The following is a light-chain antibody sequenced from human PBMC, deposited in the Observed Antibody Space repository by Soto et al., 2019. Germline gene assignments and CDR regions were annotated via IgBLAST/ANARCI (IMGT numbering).Light chain of an antibody. CDR2: EVS. V-gene: IGLV2-8*01. Sequence: QSALTQPPSASGSPGQSVTISCTGTSSDVGSYNYVSWYQQHPGKAPNLMIYEVSKRPSGVPDRFSGSKSGNTASLTVSGLQAEDEADYYCSSYAGSNNYVFGTGTKLTVL. CDR3: SSYAGSNNYV. J-gene: IGLJ1*01. CDR1: SSDVGSYNY.